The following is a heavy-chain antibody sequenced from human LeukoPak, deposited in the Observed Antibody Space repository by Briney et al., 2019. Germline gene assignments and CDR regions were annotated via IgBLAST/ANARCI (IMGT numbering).Heavy chain of an antibody. CDR3: ARSHYYDSSGYLVAFDI. J-gene: IGHJ3*02. V-gene: IGHV4-59*12. D-gene: IGHD3-22*01. CDR1: GGSISYYY. CDR2: IYYSGST. Sequence: SETLSLTCTVPGGSISYYYWSWIRQPPGKGLEWIGSIYYSGSTNYNPSLKSRVTISVDTSKNQFSLKLNSVTAADTAVYYCARSHYYDSSGYLVAFDIWGQGTKVPVSS.